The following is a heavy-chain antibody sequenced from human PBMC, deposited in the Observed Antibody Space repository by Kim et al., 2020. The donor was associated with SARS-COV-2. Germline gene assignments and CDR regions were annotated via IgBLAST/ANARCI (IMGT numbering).Heavy chain of an antibody. Sequence: SETLSLTCTVSGDSFTDYYWNWFRQPPGKGLEWIGYMYYSGTTNYNPSLKSRVTMSVDTSKNQVFLRLTSVTAADPAVYFCARRGYSYGYNSAFDMWGQG. V-gene: IGHV4-59*08. CDR2: MYYSGTT. D-gene: IGHD5-18*01. J-gene: IGHJ3*02. CDR1: GDSFTDYY. CDR3: ARRGYSYGYNSAFDM.